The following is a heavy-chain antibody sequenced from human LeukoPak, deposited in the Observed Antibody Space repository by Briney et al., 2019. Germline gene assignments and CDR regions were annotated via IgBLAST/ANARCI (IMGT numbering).Heavy chain of an antibody. CDR2: ISGSGGST. CDR1: GFTFSSYA. D-gene: IGHD6-13*01. CDR3: AKPIIAAAGTGAFDI. V-gene: IGHV3-23*01. J-gene: IGHJ3*02. Sequence: VGSLRLSCAASGFTFSSYATGWVRHAPGKGLEWGSAISGSGGSTYYADSVKGRFTISRDNSKNTLYLQMNSLRAEDTAVYYCAKPIIAAAGTGAFDIWGQGTMVTVSS.